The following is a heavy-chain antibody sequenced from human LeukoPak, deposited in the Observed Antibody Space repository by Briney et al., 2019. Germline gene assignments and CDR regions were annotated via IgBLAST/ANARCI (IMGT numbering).Heavy chain of an antibody. J-gene: IGHJ4*02. CDR3: TRDHGYSGYDHYFDY. Sequence: SETLSLTCAVYGGSFSGYYWSWIRQPPGKGLEWIGEINHSGSTNYNPSLKSRVTISVDTSKNQFSLKLSSVTAADTAVYYCTRDHGYSGYDHYFDYWGQGTLVTVSS. V-gene: IGHV4-34*01. CDR1: GGSFSGYY. D-gene: IGHD5-12*01. CDR2: INHSGST.